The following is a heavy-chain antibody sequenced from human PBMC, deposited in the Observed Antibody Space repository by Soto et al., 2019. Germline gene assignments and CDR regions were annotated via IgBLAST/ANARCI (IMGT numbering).Heavy chain of an antibody. V-gene: IGHV4-61*05. CDR1: GGSVSSSSYS. J-gene: IGHJ4*02. Sequence: SETLSLTCTVSGGSVSSSSYSWGWIRQSPGKGLEWIGYIYYSGSTTYHPSLKSRVTISVDTSKNQFSLNLTSVTAADTAVYYCARLGGYYQAFDQWGQGSLVTVSS. CDR2: IYYSGST. D-gene: IGHD3-22*01. CDR3: ARLGGYYQAFDQ.